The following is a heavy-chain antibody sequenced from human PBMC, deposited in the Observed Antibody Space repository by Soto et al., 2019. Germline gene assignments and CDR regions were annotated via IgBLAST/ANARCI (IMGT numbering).Heavy chain of an antibody. CDR3: ATERGGSSNYYYYYGMDV. CDR1: GGTFSSYA. Sequence: SVKVSCKASGGTFSSYAISWVRQAPGQGLEWMGGIIPIFGTANYAQKFQGRVTITADESTSTAYMELSSLRSEDTAVYYCATERGGSSNYYYYYGMDVWGQGTTVTVSS. J-gene: IGHJ6*02. CDR2: IIPIFGTA. V-gene: IGHV1-69*13. D-gene: IGHD2-15*01.